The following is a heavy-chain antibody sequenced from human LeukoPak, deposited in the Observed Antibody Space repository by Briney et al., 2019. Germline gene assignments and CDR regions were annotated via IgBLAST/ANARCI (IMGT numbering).Heavy chain of an antibody. CDR3: ARGPSYKGPPHNAFDI. D-gene: IGHD1-14*01. CDR2: IYYSGST. CDR1: GGSISSGDYY. Sequence: SETLSLTCTVSGGSISSGDYYWSWIRQPPGKGLEWVGYIYYSGSTYYNPSLKSRVTISVDTSKNQFSLKLSSVTAADTAVYYCARGPSYKGPPHNAFDIWGQGTMVTVSS. J-gene: IGHJ3*02. V-gene: IGHV4-30-4*01.